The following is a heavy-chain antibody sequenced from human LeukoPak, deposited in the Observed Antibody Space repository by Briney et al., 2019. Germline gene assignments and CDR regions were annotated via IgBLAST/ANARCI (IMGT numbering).Heavy chain of an antibody. J-gene: IGHJ4*02. V-gene: IGHV4-59*08. CDR3: ARVSSVGAYYDFWSGYFDY. Sequence: SETLSLTCTVSGGSISSYYWSWIRQPPGKGLEWIGYIYYSGSTNYNPSLKSRVTISVDTSKNQFSLKLSSVTAADTAVYYCARVSSVGAYYDFWSGYFDYWGQGTLVTVSS. D-gene: IGHD3-3*01. CDR2: IYYSGST. CDR1: GGSISSYY.